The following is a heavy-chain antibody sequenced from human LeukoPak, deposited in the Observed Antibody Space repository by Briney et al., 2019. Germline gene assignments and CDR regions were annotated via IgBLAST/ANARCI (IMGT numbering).Heavy chain of an antibody. CDR2: ISGSGGST. V-gene: IGHV3-23*01. J-gene: IGHJ3*02. CDR1: GFTFSSYA. Sequence: GGSLRLSCAASGFTFSSYAMSWVRQAPGKGLEWVSAISGSGGSTYYAGSVKGRFTISRDNSKNTLYLQMNSLRAEDTAVYYCAKDPGDYGDNDAFDIWGQGTMVTVSS. CDR3: AKDPGDYGDNDAFDI. D-gene: IGHD4-17*01.